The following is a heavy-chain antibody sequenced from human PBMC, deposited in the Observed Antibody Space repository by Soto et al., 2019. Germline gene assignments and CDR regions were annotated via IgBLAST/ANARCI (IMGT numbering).Heavy chain of an antibody. Sequence: GGSLRLSCAASGFTFSSYSMNWVRQAPGKGLEWVSSISSSSSYIYYADSVKGRFTISRDNAKNSLYLQMNSLRAEDTAVYYCARGRTIGIAAADDAFDIWGQGTMVTVSS. CDR2: ISSSSSYI. CDR3: ARGRTIGIAAADDAFDI. J-gene: IGHJ3*02. CDR1: GFTFSSYS. D-gene: IGHD6-13*01. V-gene: IGHV3-21*01.